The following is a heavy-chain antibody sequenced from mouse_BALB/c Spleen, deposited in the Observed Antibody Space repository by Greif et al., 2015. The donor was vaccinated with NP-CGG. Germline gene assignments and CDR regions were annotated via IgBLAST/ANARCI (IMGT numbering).Heavy chain of an antibody. CDR3: ARPMITTGYFDY. D-gene: IGHD2-4*01. CDR1: GFTFSSYG. Sequence: EVQLVESGGDLVKPGGSLKLSCAASGFTFSSYGMSWVRQTPDKRLEWVATISSGGSYTYYPDSVKGRFTISRDNAKNTLYLQMSSLKSEDTAMYYCARPMITTGYFDYWGQGTTLTVSS. CDR2: ISSGGSYT. J-gene: IGHJ2*01. V-gene: IGHV5-6*01.